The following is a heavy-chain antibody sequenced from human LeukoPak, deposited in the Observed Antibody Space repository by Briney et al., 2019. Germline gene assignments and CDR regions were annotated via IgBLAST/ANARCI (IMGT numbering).Heavy chain of an antibody. V-gene: IGHV3-48*03. J-gene: IGHJ3*02. D-gene: IGHD2-15*01. CDR3: AAAFGVVVVAASAFDI. CDR1: GFTFSSYE. Sequence: GGSLRLSCAASGFTFSSYEMNWVRQAPGKGLEWVSYISSSGSTIYYADSVKGRFTISRDNAKHSLYLQMNSLRAEDTAVYYCAAAFGVVVVAASAFDIWGQGTMVTVSS. CDR2: ISSSGSTI.